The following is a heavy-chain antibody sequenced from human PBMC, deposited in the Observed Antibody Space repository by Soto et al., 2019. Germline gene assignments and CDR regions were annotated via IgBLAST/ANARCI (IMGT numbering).Heavy chain of an antibody. J-gene: IGHJ4*02. V-gene: IGHV4-61*01. Sequence: QVQLQESGPGLVKPSETLSLTCTVSGGSFKSGSYSWSWIRQPPGKGLEWIGYVYHTGRTSYNPSLKSRVSISMDTSKNQFSLNLVSVTAADTAVYSCARDFAYFDSWGQGTLVTVSS. CDR3: ARDFAYFDS. CDR2: VYHTGRT. D-gene: IGHD3-3*01. CDR1: GGSFKSGSYS.